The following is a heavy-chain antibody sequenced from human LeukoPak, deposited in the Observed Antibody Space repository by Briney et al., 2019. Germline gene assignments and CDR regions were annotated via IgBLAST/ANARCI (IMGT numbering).Heavy chain of an antibody. J-gene: IGHJ4*02. CDR2: ISGSGGST. CDR3: AKWFFSGITMVRGVPGGYDY. V-gene: IGHV3-23*01. CDR1: GFTFSSYA. Sequence: PGGSLRLSCAASGFTFSSYAMSWVRQAPGKGLEWVSAISGSGGSTYYADSVKGRFTISRDNSKNTLYLQMNSLRAEDTAVYYCAKWFFSGITMVRGVPGGYDYWGQGTLVTVSS. D-gene: IGHD3-10*01.